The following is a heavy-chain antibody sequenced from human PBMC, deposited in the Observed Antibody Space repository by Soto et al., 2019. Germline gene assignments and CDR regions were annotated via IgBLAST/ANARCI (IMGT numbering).Heavy chain of an antibody. V-gene: IGHV1-18*04. CDR1: GYTFTSYG. CDR2: ISAYNGNT. Sequence: ASVTVSCKASGYTFTSYGVTWVRQAPGQGLEWMGWISAYNGNTKYAQKLQGRVTMTTDTPTSTAYMELRSLRSDDTAVYYCANWEDYDSSGYYYPGPPDPCGQGKLVTGSS. J-gene: IGHJ5*02. CDR3: ANWEDYDSSGYYYPGPPDP. D-gene: IGHD3-22*01.